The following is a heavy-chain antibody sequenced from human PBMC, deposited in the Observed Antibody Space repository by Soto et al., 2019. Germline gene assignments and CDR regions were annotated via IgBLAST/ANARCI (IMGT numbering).Heavy chain of an antibody. Sequence: SGPTLVNPTQTLTLTCTFSGFSLTSNDVGVGWIRQPPGKALEWHALIYWDDDKRYSPSLKSRLTITKDTSKNQVVLRMTNMDPVDTATYYCAHSRYSRSSFDYWGQGTLVTVS. CDR1: GFSLTSNDVG. V-gene: IGHV2-5*02. CDR3: AHSRYSRSSFDY. J-gene: IGHJ4*02. D-gene: IGHD6-6*01. CDR2: IYWDDDK.